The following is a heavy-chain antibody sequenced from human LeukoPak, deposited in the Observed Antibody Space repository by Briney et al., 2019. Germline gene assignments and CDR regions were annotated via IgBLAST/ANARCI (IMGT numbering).Heavy chain of an antibody. CDR1: GGSISSYY. CDR2: IYYSGST. V-gene: IGHV4-59*01. CDR3: ARSGRGNSAGFDG. D-gene: IGHD3-10*01. J-gene: IGHJ4*02. Sequence: SETLSLTCTVSGGSISSYYWSWIRQPPGKGLEWIGYIYYSGSTNYNPSLKSRGTISVDTSNNQFSLKLTSLTAADTAVYYCARSGRGNSAGFDGWGQGTLVTVSS.